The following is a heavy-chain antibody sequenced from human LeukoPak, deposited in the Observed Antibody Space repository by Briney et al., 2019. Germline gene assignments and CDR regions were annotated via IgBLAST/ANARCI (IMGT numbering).Heavy chain of an antibody. J-gene: IGHJ2*01. V-gene: IGHV4-59*01. Sequence: SETLSLTCTVSGASISVYSWSWIRQPPGKGLEWIGSISYSGNINYNPSLESRVSISVDSSKKQFSLMVSSVTAADTAVYYCARVRSNDWYFDLWGRGTLVAVSS. CDR2: ISYSGNI. CDR1: GASISVYS. CDR3: ARVRSNDWYFDL.